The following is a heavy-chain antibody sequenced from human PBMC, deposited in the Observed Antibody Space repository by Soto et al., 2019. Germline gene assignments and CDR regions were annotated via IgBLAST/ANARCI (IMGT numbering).Heavy chain of an antibody. D-gene: IGHD6-19*01. V-gene: IGHV1-69*13. CDR1: GGTFSSYA. CDR3: GRVLGQVAGISLGAFDI. Sequence: ASVKVSCKASGGTFSSYAISWVRQAPGQGLEWMGGIIPIFGAANYAQKFQGRVTITADESTSTAYMELSSLRSEDTAVYYCGRVLGQVAGISLGAFDIWGQGTMVTVSS. J-gene: IGHJ3*02. CDR2: IIPIFGAA.